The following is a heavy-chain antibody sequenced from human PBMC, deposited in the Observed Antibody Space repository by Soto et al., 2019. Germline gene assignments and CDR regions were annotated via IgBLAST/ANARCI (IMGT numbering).Heavy chain of an antibody. CDR1: GYTFSGYS. V-gene: IGHV1-18*04. CDR2: ISGYNGNT. CDR3: ARDVFCGGAPACPDMDV. D-gene: IGHD2-21*01. J-gene: IGHJ6*02. Sequence: ASVKVSCKASGYTFSGYSITWVLQAPGEGLEWVGRISGYNGNTNYARTLRGRLTLTTDTSTSTAYMELRSLTSDDTAVYYCARDVFCGGAPACPDMDVWGQGTTVTVSS.